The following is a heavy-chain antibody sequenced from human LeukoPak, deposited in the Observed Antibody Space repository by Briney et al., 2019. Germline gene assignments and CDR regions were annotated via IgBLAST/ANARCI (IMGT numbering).Heavy chain of an antibody. CDR2: IKNSGDTT. V-gene: IGHV3-23*01. D-gene: IGHD2-15*01. CDR3: AKVLGNSFDY. Sequence: GGSLRLSCAASGFTFRSYWMTWVRQAPGKGLDWVSSIKNSGDTTYYADSVKGRFTISRDISKNTLYLQMNSLRAEDTAIYYCAKVLGNSFDYWGQGTLVTVSS. J-gene: IGHJ4*02. CDR1: GFTFRSYW.